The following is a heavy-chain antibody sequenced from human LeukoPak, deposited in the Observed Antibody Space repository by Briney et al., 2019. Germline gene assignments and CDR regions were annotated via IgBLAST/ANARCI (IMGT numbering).Heavy chain of an antibody. Sequence: SETLSLTCSVSGGSISGFHWSWIRQTAGKGLEWIGRVSTSGNTFYNPSLESRVTISVDTSKNQFSLELSPLTAADTAMYYCARGGNYYDSSAVDYWGQGTLVTVSS. CDR1: GGSISGFH. CDR3: ARGGNYYDSSAVDY. D-gene: IGHD3-22*01. CDR2: VSTSGNT. J-gene: IGHJ4*02. V-gene: IGHV4-4*07.